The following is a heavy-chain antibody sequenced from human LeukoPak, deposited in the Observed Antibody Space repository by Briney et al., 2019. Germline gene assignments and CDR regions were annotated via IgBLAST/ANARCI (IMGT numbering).Heavy chain of an antibody. D-gene: IGHD5/OR15-5a*01. CDR2: IIPIFGTA. J-gene: IGHJ5*02. V-gene: IGHV1-69*13. CDR1: GGTFSSYA. Sequence: ASVKVSCKASGGTFSSYAISWVRQAPGQGLEWMGGIIPIFGTANYAQKFQGRVTITADESTSTAYMELSSLRSEDTAVYYCARGLRSTPWWFDPWGQGTLVTVSS. CDR3: ARGLRSTPWWFDP.